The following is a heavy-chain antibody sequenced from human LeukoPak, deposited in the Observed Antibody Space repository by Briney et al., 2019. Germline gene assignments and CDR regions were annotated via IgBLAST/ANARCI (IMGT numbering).Heavy chain of an antibody. D-gene: IGHD2-2*01. Sequence: GASLRLSCATSGFSFGSNSMKWVRQAPGRGLEWVSSISSSTSYIYYADSVKGRFTISRDNAKNSLYLQMNSLRAEDTAVYYCASVPVAIQTGYYYYMDVWGKGTTVTVSS. CDR1: GFSFGSNS. J-gene: IGHJ6*03. V-gene: IGHV3-21*01. CDR3: ASVPVAIQTGYYYYMDV. CDR2: ISSSTSYI.